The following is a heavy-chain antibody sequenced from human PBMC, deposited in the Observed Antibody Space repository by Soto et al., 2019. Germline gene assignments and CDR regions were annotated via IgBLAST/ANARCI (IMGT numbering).Heavy chain of an antibody. CDR2: ISYDGSNK. CDR3: ARTTAVASTPEFGY. Sequence: QVQLVESGGGVVQPGRSLRLSCAASGFTFSSFSLHWVRQAPGKGLEWLALISYDGSNKYNADSVKGRFAISRDNSKNTLYLQLNSLRPEDAAVYYCARTTAVASTPEFGYWGQGTLVTVSS. V-gene: IGHV3-30*09. CDR1: GFTFSSFS. J-gene: IGHJ4*02. D-gene: IGHD6-19*01.